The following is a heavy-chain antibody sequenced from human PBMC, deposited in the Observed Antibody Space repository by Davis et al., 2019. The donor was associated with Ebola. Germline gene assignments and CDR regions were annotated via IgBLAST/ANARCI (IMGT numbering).Heavy chain of an antibody. CDR3: ARVCTYSSSCFYAFDI. CDR2: IYYSGST. J-gene: IGHJ3*02. V-gene: IGHV4-59*11. Sequence: PSETLSLTCTVSGGSISSHHWSWIRQSPGKGLEWIGYIYYSGSTNYNPSLKSRVTISVDTSKNQFSLKLSSVTAADTAVYYCARVCTYSSSCFYAFDIWGQGTMVTVSS. D-gene: IGHD6-13*01. CDR1: GGSISSHH.